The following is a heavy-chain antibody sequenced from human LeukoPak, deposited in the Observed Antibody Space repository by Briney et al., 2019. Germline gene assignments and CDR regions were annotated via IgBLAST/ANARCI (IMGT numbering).Heavy chain of an antibody. CDR1: EFTFSDYS. CDR2: ISTSSSYI. J-gene: IGHJ4*02. CDR3: AKGTGAGSYWVDY. D-gene: IGHD3-10*01. Sequence: GSLRLSCAASEFTFSDYSMNWVRQAPGKGLEWVASISTSSSYIYYADSVKGRFTISRDNAKNSVYLQMNSLRGEDTALYYCAKGTGAGSYWVDYWGQGALVTVSS. V-gene: IGHV3-21*01.